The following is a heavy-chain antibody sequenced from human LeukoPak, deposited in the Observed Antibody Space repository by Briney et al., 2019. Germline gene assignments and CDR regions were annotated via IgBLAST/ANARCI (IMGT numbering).Heavy chain of an antibody. CDR1: GFTFSDSY. CDR3: VRVRHGDYFAA. V-gene: IGHV3-72*01. CDR2: IRNKPHSYTT. J-gene: IGHJ4*02. D-gene: IGHD5/OR15-5a*01. Sequence: QPGGSLRLSCAASGFTFSDSYMDWVRQAPGKGLQWVGRIRNKPHSYTTDYAASVKGRFTISRDDSKNSLFLQMNTLKAEDTAVYYCVRVRHGDYFAASGLGTLVTVSS.